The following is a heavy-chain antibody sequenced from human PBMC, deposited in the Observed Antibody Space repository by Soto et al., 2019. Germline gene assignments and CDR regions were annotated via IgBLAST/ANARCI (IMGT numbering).Heavy chain of an antibody. J-gene: IGHJ4*02. D-gene: IGHD3-10*01. V-gene: IGHV4-34*01. CDR2: INPSGGF. CDR1: GGSFSDYY. Sequence: QVQLQQWGAGLLKPSETLSLTCAVYGGSFSDYYWTWIRQSPGKGLEWIGEINPSGGFNYNPSLKSLVSISVATAKTQFSLKLTSVTAADTAVYYCARGRTYYYGSGSSALLYWGQGSLVTVSS. CDR3: ARGRTYYYGSGSSALLY.